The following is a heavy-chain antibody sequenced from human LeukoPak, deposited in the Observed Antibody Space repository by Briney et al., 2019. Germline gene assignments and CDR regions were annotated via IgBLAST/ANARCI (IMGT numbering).Heavy chain of an antibody. D-gene: IGHD2-21*02. Sequence: PGGSLRLSCAASGFTVSSNYMSWVRQAPGKGLEWVSVIYSGGSTYYADSVKGRFTISRDNSKNTLYLQMNSLRAEDTAVYYCSRSRRDVTAIYFDYWGQGTLVTVSS. V-gene: IGHV3-66*02. CDR1: GFTVSSNY. CDR2: IYSGGST. CDR3: SRSRRDVTAIYFDY. J-gene: IGHJ4*02.